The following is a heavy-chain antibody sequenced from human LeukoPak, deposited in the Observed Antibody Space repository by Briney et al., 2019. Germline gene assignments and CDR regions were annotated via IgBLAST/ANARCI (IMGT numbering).Heavy chain of an antibody. CDR1: GFTFSDYY. CDR2: ISSSGSTI. V-gene: IGHV3-11*04. Sequence: PGGSLRLSCAASGFTFSDYYMSWIRQAPGKGLEWVSYISSSGSTIYYADSVKGRFTISRDNAKNSLYLQMNSLRAEDTAVYYCAKDLLGAISRYHDWFDPWGQGTLVTVSS. CDR3: AKDLLGAISRYHDWFDP. D-gene: IGHD1-26*01. J-gene: IGHJ5*02.